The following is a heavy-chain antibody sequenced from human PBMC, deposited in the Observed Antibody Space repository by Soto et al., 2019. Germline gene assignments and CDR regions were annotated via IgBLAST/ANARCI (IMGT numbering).Heavy chain of an antibody. J-gene: IGHJ2*01. CDR1: GYTFTSYG. Sequence: ASVKVSCKASGYTFTSYGISWVRQAPGQGLEWMGWISAYNGNTNYAQKLQGRVTMTTDTSTSTAYMELRSLRSDDTAVYYCARDAGYSRSWYENFDLRGRGTPVTVSS. V-gene: IGHV1-18*01. CDR3: ARDAGYSRSWYENFDL. CDR2: ISAYNGNT. D-gene: IGHD6-13*01.